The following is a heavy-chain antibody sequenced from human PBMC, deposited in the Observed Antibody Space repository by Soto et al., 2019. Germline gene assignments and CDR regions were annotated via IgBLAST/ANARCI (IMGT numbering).Heavy chain of an antibody. V-gene: IGHV3-21*01. J-gene: IGHJ6*02. CDR2: ITSSSGHI. CDR3: VRERGLSSFYGMDV. D-gene: IGHD3-10*01. Sequence: GGSLRLSCEASGFTLTTYTMNWVRQASGKGLEWVSSITSSSGHIYYADSVKGRFTISKDNARNSLYLQMNSLRAEDTAVYYCVRERGLSSFYGMDVWGQGTTVTVSS. CDR1: GFTLTTYT.